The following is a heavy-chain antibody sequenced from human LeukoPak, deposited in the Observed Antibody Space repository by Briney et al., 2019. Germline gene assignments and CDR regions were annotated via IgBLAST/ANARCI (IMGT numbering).Heavy chain of an antibody. J-gene: IGHJ3*02. CDR3: ARAPYDAFDI. V-gene: IGHV4-59*11. CDR2: IYYSGST. Sequence: PSETLSLTCTVSGGSISSHYWSWIRQPPGKGLEWIGYIYYSGSTNYNPSLKSRVAISVDTSKNQFSLKLSSVTAADTAVYYCARAPYDAFDIWGQGTMVTVSS. CDR1: GGSISSHY.